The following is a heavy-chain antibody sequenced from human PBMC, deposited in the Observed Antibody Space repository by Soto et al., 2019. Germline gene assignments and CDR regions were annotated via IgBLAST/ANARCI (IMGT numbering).Heavy chain of an antibody. J-gene: IGHJ4*02. CDR3: AFVFLSVILTGSFDY. CDR2: ISAYNGNT. CDR1: GYTFTSYG. D-gene: IGHD3-9*01. V-gene: IGHV1-18*01. Sequence: GASVKVSCKASGYTFTSYGISWVRQAPGQGLEWMGWISAYNGNTNYAQKLQGRVTMTADTSTSTAYMELRSLRSDDTAVYYCAFVFLSVILTGSFDYWGQGTLVNVSS.